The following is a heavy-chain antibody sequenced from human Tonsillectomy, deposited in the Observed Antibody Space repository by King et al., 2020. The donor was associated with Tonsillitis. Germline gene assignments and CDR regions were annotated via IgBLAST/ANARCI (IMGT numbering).Heavy chain of an antibody. J-gene: IGHJ4*02. Sequence: VQLVESGAEVKKPGSSVKVSCKASGGTFSSYAISWVRQAPGQGLEWMGGIIPIFGTANYAQKFQGRVTITADESTSTAYMELSSLRSEDTAVYYCARKRGGWYQGSFDYWGQGTLVTVSS. CDR2: IIPIFGTA. CDR3: ARKRGGWYQGSFDY. CDR1: GGTFSSYA. V-gene: IGHV1-69*01. D-gene: IGHD6-19*01.